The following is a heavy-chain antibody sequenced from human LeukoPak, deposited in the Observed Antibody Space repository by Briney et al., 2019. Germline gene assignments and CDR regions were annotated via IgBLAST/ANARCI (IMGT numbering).Heavy chain of an antibody. D-gene: IGHD3-10*01. CDR2: INWNGGST. CDR1: GFTFDDYG. CDR3: ARRRGPAGYYYMDV. J-gene: IGHJ6*03. Sequence: PGGSLRLSCAASGFTFDDYGMSWVRQAPGKGLEWVSGINWNGGSTGYADSVKGRFTISRDNAKNSLYLQMDSLRAEDTALYYCARRRGPAGYYYMDVWGKGTTVTVSS. V-gene: IGHV3-20*04.